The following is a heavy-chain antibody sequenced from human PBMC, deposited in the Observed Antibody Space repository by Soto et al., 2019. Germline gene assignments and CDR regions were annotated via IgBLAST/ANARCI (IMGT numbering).Heavy chain of an antibody. CDR3: AREADSDWAGTGMDV. V-gene: IGHV3-53*04. Sequence: PGGSLRLSCAASGFTVSSNYMSWVRQAPGKGLEWVSVIYSGGSTYYADSVKGRFTISRHNSKNTLYLQMNSLRAEDTAVYYCAREADSDWAGTGMDVWGKGNKGTLSS. D-gene: IGHD2-21*02. CDR1: GFTVSSNY. J-gene: IGHJ6*04. CDR2: IYSGGST.